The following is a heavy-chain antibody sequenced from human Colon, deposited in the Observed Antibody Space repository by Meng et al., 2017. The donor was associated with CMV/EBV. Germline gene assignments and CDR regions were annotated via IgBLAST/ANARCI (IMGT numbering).Heavy chain of an antibody. CDR1: GFTFSIYA. CDR2: IGWDSAAI. CDR3: ARTAALAPLGPFDV. V-gene: IGHV3-9*01. D-gene: IGHD6-25*01. J-gene: IGHJ3*01. Sequence: SLKISCAASGFTFSIYAMHWVRQAPGKGLEWVSGIGWDSAAIAYAGSVKGRFTISRDNAKNSLYLQMNSLRPEDTALYYCARTAALAPLGPFDVWGQGTMVTVSS.